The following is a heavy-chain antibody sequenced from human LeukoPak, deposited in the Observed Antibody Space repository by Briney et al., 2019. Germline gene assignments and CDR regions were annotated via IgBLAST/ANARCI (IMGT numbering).Heavy chain of an antibody. CDR1: GYTFTSYY. CDR3: ARAPHYYDSSGYRYYYYYGMDV. Sequence: ASVKVSCKASGYTFTSYYMHWVRQAPGQGLEWMGIINPSGGSTSYAQKFQGRVTMTRDTSTSTVYMELSSLRSEDTAVYYCARAPHYYDSSGYRYYYYYGMDVWGQGTTVTVSS. CDR2: INPSGGST. J-gene: IGHJ6*02. D-gene: IGHD3-22*01. V-gene: IGHV1-46*01.